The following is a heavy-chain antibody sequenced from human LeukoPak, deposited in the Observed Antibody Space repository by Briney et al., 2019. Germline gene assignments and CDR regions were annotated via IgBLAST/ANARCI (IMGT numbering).Heavy chain of an antibody. CDR1: GFTFSRYA. Sequence: GGSLRLSCAASGFTFSRYAMSWVRQAPGKGLEWVSSIGGSGGTIYYADSVKGRFTISRDNAKNSLYLQMNSLRAEDTAVYYCARVRGKSKDAFDIWGQGTMVTVSS. CDR3: ARVRGKSKDAFDI. V-gene: IGHV3-23*01. J-gene: IGHJ3*02. CDR2: IGGSGGTI.